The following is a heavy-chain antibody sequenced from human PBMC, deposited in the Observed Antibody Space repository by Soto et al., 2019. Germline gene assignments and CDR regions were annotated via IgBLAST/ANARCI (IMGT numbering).Heavy chain of an antibody. J-gene: IGHJ6*03. CDR2: ISYDGSNK. D-gene: IGHD3-3*01. CDR3: AKDARYPSGFLEWSYYYMDV. CDR1: GFTFSSYG. Sequence: PGGSLRLSCAAAGFTFSSYGMHWVRQAPGKGLEWVAVISYDGSNKYYADSVKGRFTISRDNSKNTLYLQMNSLRAEDTAVYYCAKDARYPSGFLEWSYYYMDVWGKGTTVTVSS. V-gene: IGHV3-30*18.